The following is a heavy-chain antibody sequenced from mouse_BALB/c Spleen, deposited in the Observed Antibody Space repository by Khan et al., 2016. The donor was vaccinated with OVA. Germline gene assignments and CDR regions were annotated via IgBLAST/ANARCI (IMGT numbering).Heavy chain of an antibody. V-gene: IGHV1-87*01. CDR2: IYPGDGDP. J-gene: IGHJ2*01. CDR3: ANYRYDYFDY. D-gene: IGHD2-14*01. CDR1: GYTFTSYW. Sequence: QVQLKESGAELARPGASVKLSCKASGYTFTSYWMQWVRQRPGQGLEWIGTIYPGDGDPRYTQKFKGKATLTADKSSSTAYIQLSSLTSEDSAVYYCANYRYDYFDYWGQGTTLTVSS.